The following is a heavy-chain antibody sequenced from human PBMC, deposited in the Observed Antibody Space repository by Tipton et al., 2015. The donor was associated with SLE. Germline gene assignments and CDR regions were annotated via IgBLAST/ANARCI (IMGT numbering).Heavy chain of an antibody. CDR2: MIGTSGNT. Sequence: SLRLSCAASGFSFSSFGMHWVRQAPGKGLECVSMIGTSGNTYYADSVKGRFTISRDNSRNTVFLQMSSLRAEDTALYYCAKGGTTVTTWGPWGQGTLVTVSS. CDR1: GFSFSSFG. J-gene: IGHJ5*02. V-gene: IGHV3-23*01. D-gene: IGHD4-17*01. CDR3: AKGGTTVTTWGP.